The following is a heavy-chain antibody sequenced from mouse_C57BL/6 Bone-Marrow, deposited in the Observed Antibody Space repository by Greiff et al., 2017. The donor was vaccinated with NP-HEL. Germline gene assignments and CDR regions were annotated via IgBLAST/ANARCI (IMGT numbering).Heavy chain of an antibody. Sequence: VQLQQSGPVLVKPGASVKMSCKASGYTFTDYYMNWVKQSHGKSLEWIGVINPYNGGTSYNQKFKGKATLTVDKSSSTAYMELNSLTSEDSAVYYCARGGLWYPWFAYWGQGTLVTVSA. CDR2: INPYNGGT. CDR1: GYTFTDYY. CDR3: ARGGLWYPWFAY. D-gene: IGHD2-1*01. J-gene: IGHJ3*01. V-gene: IGHV1-19*01.